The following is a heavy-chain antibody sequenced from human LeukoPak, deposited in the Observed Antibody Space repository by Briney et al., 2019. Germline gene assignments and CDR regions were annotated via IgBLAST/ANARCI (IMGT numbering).Heavy chain of an antibody. D-gene: IGHD2-2*01. V-gene: IGHV4-34*01. CDR2: INHSGST. CDR3: ARGSRGGYCSSTSCYSAPRGYYYYGMDV. CDR1: GGSFSGYY. Sequence: SETLSLTCAVYGGSFSGYYWSWIRQPPGKGLEWIGEINHSGSTNYNPSLKSRVTISVDTSKNQFSLELSSVTAADTAVYYCARGSRGGYCSSTSCYSAPRGYYYYGMDVWGKGTTVTVSS. J-gene: IGHJ6*04.